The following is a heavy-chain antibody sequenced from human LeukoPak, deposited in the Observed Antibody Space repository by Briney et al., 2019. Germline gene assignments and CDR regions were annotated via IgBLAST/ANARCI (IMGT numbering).Heavy chain of an antibody. D-gene: IGHD3-10*01. CDR1: GFTVSSNY. J-gene: IGHJ4*02. Sequence: GGSLRLSCAASGFTVSSNYMNWVPQTPGKGLEWVSIIGGSGFNAYSADSVKGRFTISSDNSQNMLYLQMSSVRADVTAVYYCVKGYSGPPGSFDDWGQGTLVTVSS. CDR3: VKGYSGPPGSFDD. CDR2: IGGSGFNA. V-gene: IGHV3-23*01.